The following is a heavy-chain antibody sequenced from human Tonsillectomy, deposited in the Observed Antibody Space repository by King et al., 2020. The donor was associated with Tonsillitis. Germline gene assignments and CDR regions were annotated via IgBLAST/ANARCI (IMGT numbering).Heavy chain of an antibody. CDR1: GYSISSGYY. CDR3: GRDLRYYGSGSYYSVPDY. V-gene: IGHV4-38-2*02. D-gene: IGHD3-10*01. J-gene: IGHJ4*02. Sequence: QLQESGPGLVKPSETLSLSCTVSGYSISSGYYWGWIRQPPGKGLEWIGSIYHSGSTYYNPSLQSRVTISVDTSRNQFSLKLSSVTAADTAVYYCGRDLRYYGSGSYYSVPDYWGQGTLVTVSS. CDR2: IYHSGST.